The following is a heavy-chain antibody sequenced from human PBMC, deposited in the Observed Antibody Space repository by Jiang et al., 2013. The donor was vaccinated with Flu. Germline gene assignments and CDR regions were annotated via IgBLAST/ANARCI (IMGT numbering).Heavy chain of an antibody. V-gene: IGHV3-30*02. Sequence: QLVESGGGVVQPGGSLRLTCAASGFTLSGYSMHWVRQAPGKGLEWVALIRYDGSNKYYADSVKGRFTLARDNSKNTVFLQMNSLRAEDTAVYYCAKEALAYYDSSGYTFDYWGQGTLVTVSS. CDR2: IRYDGSNK. CDR1: GFTLSGYS. J-gene: IGHJ4*02. CDR3: AKEALAYYDSSGYTFDY. D-gene: IGHD3-22*01.